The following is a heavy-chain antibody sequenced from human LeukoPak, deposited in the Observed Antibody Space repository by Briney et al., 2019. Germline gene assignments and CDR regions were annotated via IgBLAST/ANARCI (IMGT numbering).Heavy chain of an antibody. J-gene: IGHJ6*03. D-gene: IGHD2-15*01. CDR3: ARQPVVDFYYYSYMDV. Sequence: GGSLRLSCAASGFTFSSYWMSWVRQAPGKGLEWVANIKQDGSEKYYVDSVKGRFTISRDNAKNSLYLQMNSLRAEDTALYYCARQPVVDFYYYSYMDVWGKGTTVTVSS. CDR1: GFTFSSYW. V-gene: IGHV3-7*03. CDR2: IKQDGSEK.